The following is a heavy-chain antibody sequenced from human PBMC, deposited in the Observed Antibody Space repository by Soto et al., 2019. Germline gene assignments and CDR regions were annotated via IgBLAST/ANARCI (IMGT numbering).Heavy chain of an antibody. CDR1: GYTFTGYY. J-gene: IGHJ5*02. V-gene: IGHV1-2*02. CDR2: INPNSGGT. Sequence: ASVKVSCKASGYTFTGYYIHWVRQAPGQGLEWMGWINPNSGGTNYAQKFQGRVTMTRDTSISTAYMELSRLRSDDTAVYYCARAPNPYSSSSGWFDPWGQGTLVTVSS. D-gene: IGHD6-6*01. CDR3: ARAPNPYSSSSGWFDP.